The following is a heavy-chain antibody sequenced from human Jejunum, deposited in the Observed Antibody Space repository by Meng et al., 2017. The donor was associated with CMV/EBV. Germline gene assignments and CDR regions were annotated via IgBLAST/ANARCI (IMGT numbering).Heavy chain of an antibody. CDR2: INPNGGGT. CDR3: ARLPAMATIYYFLDY. Sequence: GSPSPGNYIPWVRQAPGQGLEWMGWINPNGGGTNYAKKFQGRVTMTRDTSINTVYMNLSSLRSDDTAVYYCARLPAMATIYYFLDYWGQGTLVTVSS. J-gene: IGHJ4*02. CDR1: GSPSPGNY. V-gene: IGHV1-2*02. D-gene: IGHD5-24*01.